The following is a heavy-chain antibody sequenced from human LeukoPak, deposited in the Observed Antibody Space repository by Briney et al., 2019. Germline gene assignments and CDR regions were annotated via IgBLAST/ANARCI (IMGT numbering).Heavy chain of an antibody. CDR3: ARVGRYGVDY. Sequence: GGSLRLSCAASGFTFSSFEMNWVRQAPGKGLAWISYTSSTGTTIYYADSVKGRFTISRDNAKNSLYPQMNSLRVEDTAVYYCARVGRYGVDYWGQGTLVTVSS. D-gene: IGHD5-18*01. J-gene: IGHJ4*02. V-gene: IGHV3-48*03. CDR1: GFTFSSFE. CDR2: TSSTGTTI.